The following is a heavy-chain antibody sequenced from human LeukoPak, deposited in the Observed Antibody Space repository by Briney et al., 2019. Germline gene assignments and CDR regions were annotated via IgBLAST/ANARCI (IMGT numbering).Heavy chain of an antibody. CDR1: GFTFSDYY. CDR2: ISSSGSTI. CDR3: ARYYYDSSGYLYYYYMDV. D-gene: IGHD3-22*01. Sequence: SGGSLRLSCAASGFTFSDYYMSWNRQAPGKGLEWVSYISSSGSTIYYADSVKGRFTISRDNAKNSLYLQMNSLRAEDTAVYYCARYYYDSSGYLYYYYMDVCGKGTTVTVSS. V-gene: IGHV3-11*04. J-gene: IGHJ6*03.